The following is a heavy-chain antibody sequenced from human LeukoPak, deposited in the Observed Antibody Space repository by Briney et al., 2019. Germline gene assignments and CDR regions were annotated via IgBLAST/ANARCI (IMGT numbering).Heavy chain of an antibody. CDR3: AKDVLEVLAYYYYMDV. CDR2: IRNDGSNK. CDR1: GFTFSSYG. Sequence: GGSLRLSCAASGFTFSSYGMLWVSQAPGKGPEWGAFIRNDGSNKYYGDSVKGRFTISRDNSKNPLYLQMNSRRAEAKAVYYCAKDVLEVLAYYYYMDVWGKGTTVTVSS. J-gene: IGHJ6*03. V-gene: IGHV3-30*02. D-gene: IGHD1-7*01.